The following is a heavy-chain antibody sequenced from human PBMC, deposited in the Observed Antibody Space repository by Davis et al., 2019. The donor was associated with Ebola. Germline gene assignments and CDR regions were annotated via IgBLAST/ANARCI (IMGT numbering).Heavy chain of an antibody. J-gene: IGHJ6*02. V-gene: IGHV4-59*01. Sequence: MPSETLSLTCTVSGGSISSYYWSWIRQPPGKGLEWIGYIYYSGSTNYNPSLKSRVTISVDTSKNQFSLKLSSVTAADTAVYYCVRDKFVEVPAGMPDLPYYYYDGMDVWGQGTTVTVSS. CDR1: GGSISSYY. CDR2: IYYSGST. CDR3: VRDKFVEVPAGMPDLPYYYYDGMDV. D-gene: IGHD2-2*01.